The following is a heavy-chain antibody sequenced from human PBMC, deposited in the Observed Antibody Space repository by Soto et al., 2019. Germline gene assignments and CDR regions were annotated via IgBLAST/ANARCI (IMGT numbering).Heavy chain of an antibody. CDR3: ARDWKIAVAGTGYYGMDV. J-gene: IGHJ6*02. CDR1: GDSVSSNSAA. Sequence: PSQTLSLTCAISGDSVSSNSAAWNWIRQSPSRGLEWLGRTYYRSKWYNDYAVSVKSRITINPDTSKNQISLQLNSVTPEDTAVYYCARDWKIAVAGTGYYGMDVWGQGTTVTVSS. CDR2: TYYRSKWYN. D-gene: IGHD6-19*01. V-gene: IGHV6-1*01.